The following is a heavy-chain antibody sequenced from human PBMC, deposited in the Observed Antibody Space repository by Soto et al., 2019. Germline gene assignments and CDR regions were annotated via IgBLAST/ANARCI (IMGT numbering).Heavy chain of an antibody. J-gene: IGHJ4*02. Sequence: SVKVSYKASGGTFSSYAIRLVQQAPGQGLEWMGGIIPIFGTANYAQKFQVRVTITADESTSTAYMELSSLRSEDTAVYYCARTTTWPFDDWGQGTLVTVSS. V-gene: IGHV1-69*13. CDR2: IIPIFGTA. CDR3: ARTTTWPFDD. D-gene: IGHD1-1*01. CDR1: GGTFSSYA.